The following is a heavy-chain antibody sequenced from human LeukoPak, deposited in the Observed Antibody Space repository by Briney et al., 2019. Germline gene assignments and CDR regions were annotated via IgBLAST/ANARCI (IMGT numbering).Heavy chain of an antibody. Sequence: GGSLRLSCAASGFTSSFYAFNWVRQAPGKGLEWVSLISASGTTDYADSVKGRITISRDNSKNMLYLQMNSLRAEDTAVYYCAKCAGNCPRGWFDPWGQGTLVTVSS. CDR3: AKCAGNCPRGWFDP. V-gene: IGHV3-23*01. D-gene: IGHD1-1*01. J-gene: IGHJ5*02. CDR1: GFTSSFYA. CDR2: ISASGTT.